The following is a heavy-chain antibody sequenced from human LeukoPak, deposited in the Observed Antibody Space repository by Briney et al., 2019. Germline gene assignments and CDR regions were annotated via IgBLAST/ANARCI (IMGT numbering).Heavy chain of an antibody. Sequence: PGGSLRLSCAASGLTFSNYWMHWVRQVPGKGLVWVSRINPGGSSTTYADSVKGRFTISRDNAMNTLYLQMSSLRAEDTAVYYCARSNQADDYWGQGTLVTVSS. CDR1: GLTFSNYW. D-gene: IGHD4-11*01. V-gene: IGHV3-74*01. CDR3: ARSNQADDY. CDR2: INPGGSST. J-gene: IGHJ4*02.